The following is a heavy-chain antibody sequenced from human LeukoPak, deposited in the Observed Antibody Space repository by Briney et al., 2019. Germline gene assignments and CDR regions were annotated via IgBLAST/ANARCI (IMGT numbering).Heavy chain of an antibody. V-gene: IGHV1-46*01. J-gene: IGHJ4*02. CDR1: GYTFTSYF. D-gene: IGHD4-17*01. Sequence: GASVKVSCKASGYTFTSYFMYWVRQAPGQGLEWMGLINPSGGSTSYAQKFQGRVTMTRDMSTSTVYMELSSLRSEDTAVYYCARISYGDYVDYWGQGTLVTVSS. CDR2: INPSGGST. CDR3: ARISYGDYVDY.